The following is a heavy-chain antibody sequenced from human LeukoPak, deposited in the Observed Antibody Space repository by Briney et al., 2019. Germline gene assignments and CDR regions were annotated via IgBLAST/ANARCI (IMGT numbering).Heavy chain of an antibody. Sequence: WETLSLTCTISGVSISTYHWTWIRQPAGKGLEWIGRISGSGNTIYNPSLKSRVTMSLDMSNNHFSLKMSSVTAADTAVYYCARDRGSDGSDQLDPWGQGILVIVSS. D-gene: IGHD3-10*01. V-gene: IGHV4-4*07. CDR3: ARDRGSDGSDQLDP. J-gene: IGHJ5*02. CDR2: ISGSGNT. CDR1: GVSISTYH.